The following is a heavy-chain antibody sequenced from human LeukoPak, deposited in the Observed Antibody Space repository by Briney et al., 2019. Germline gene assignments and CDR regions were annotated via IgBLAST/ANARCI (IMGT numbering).Heavy chain of an antibody. Sequence: GRSLRLSCAASGFTFSSYAMHWVRQAPGKGLEWVAVISYDGSNKYYADSVKGRFTISRDNSKNTLYLQMNSLRAEDTAVYYCARDKITMVRGVIYYWGQGTLVTVSS. CDR1: GFTFSSYA. D-gene: IGHD3-10*01. CDR3: ARDKITMVRGVIYY. J-gene: IGHJ4*02. V-gene: IGHV3-30-3*01. CDR2: ISYDGSNK.